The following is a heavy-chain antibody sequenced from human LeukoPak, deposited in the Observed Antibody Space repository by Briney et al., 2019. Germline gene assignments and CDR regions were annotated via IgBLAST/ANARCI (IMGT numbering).Heavy chain of an antibody. Sequence: GGSLRLSCAASGFTFSGYSMNWVRQAPGKGLEWVSSITIISNYVYYADSLKGRFTISRDNAKNSLYLQMNSLRAEDTAVYYCGRQNVGGSSFDYWGQGTLVTVSS. CDR3: GRQNVGGSSFDY. D-gene: IGHD1-26*01. J-gene: IGHJ4*02. V-gene: IGHV3-21*01. CDR2: ITIISNYV. CDR1: GFTFSGYS.